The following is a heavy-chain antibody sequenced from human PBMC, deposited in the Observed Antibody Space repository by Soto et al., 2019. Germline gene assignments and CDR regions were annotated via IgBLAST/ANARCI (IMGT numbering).Heavy chain of an antibody. J-gene: IGHJ4*02. CDR3: ARLTPYYYDS. Sequence: SETLSLTCTVSGGSISSGDDYWSWIRQPPGKGLEWIGYIYYSGSTYYNPSLKSRVTISVDTSKNQFSLKLSSVTAADTAVYYCARLTPYYYDSWGQGTLVTVSS. CDR1: GGSISSGDDY. V-gene: IGHV4-30-4*01. D-gene: IGHD3-22*01. CDR2: IYYSGST.